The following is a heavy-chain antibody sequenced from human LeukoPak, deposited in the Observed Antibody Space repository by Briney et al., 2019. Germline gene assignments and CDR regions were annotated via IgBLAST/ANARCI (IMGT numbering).Heavy chain of an antibody. V-gene: IGHV3-30*01. CDR3: ARDGYCSSTSYSTPHWFDP. Sequence: PGRSLRLSCAASGFTFSSYAMHWVRQAPGKGLEWVAVISYDGSNKYYADSVKGRFTISRDNSKNTLYLQMNSLRAEDTAVYYCARDGYCSSTSYSTPHWFDPWGQGTLVTVSS. CDR2: ISYDGSNK. CDR1: GFTFSSYA. J-gene: IGHJ5*02. D-gene: IGHD2-2*03.